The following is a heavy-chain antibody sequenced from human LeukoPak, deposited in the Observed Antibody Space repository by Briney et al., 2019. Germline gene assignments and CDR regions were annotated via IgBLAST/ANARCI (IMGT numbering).Heavy chain of an antibody. CDR1: GGSISSYY. V-gene: IGHV4-4*07. D-gene: IGHD6-19*01. J-gene: IGHJ4*02. CDR3: ARGSYSSGWMSSDY. Sequence: SETLSLTCTVSGGSISSYYWSWIRQPAGKGLEWIGRIYTSGSTNYNPSLKSRVTISVDTSKNQFSLKLSSVTAADTAVYYCARGSYSSGWMSSDYWGQGTLVTVSS. CDR2: IYTSGST.